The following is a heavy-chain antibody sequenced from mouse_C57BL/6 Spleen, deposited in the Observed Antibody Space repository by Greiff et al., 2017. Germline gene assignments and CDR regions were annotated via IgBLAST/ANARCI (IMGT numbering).Heavy chain of an antibody. Sequence: VQLQQSGAELVKPGASVKISCKASGYAFSSYWMNWVKQRPGKGLEWIGQIYPGDGDTNYNGKFKGKATLTAEKSSSTAYMQLSSLTSEDSAVFFFARGLMGGIYPYWYFDVWGTGTTVPVSS. CDR2: IYPGDGDT. CDR3: ARGLMGGIYPYWYFDV. CDR1: GYAFSSYW. D-gene: IGHD2-3*01. J-gene: IGHJ1*03. V-gene: IGHV1-80*01.